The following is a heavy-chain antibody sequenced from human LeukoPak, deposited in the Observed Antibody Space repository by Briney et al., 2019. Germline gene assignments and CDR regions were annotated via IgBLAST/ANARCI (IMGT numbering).Heavy chain of an antibody. CDR2: INEDGSVK. D-gene: IGHD2-21*02. V-gene: IGHV3-7*01. Sequence: PGGSLRLSCAVSGGTFSAYWMAWVRQCPGKGLEWVAEINEDGSVKYYVDSMKGRFTISRDNAKNSLYLQMNSLGAEDTAVYYCAKVPRDSDCYWGQGTLVTVSS. CDR1: GGTFSAYW. CDR3: AKVPRDSDCY. J-gene: IGHJ4*02.